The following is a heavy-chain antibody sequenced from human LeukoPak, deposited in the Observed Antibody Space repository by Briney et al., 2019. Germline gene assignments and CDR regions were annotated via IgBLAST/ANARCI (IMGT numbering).Heavy chain of an antibody. CDR3: WSVDHRGGDYSSGN. D-gene: IGHD4-17*01. V-gene: IGHV1-2*02. CDR2: INPINGDT. CDR1: GYRFTGYY. Sequence: GASVKVSCKASGYRFTGYYMHWVRQAPGQGLEWMGWINPINGDTIYAQKFRGRVTVTRDTSITTAYMELSRLRSDDTAVYYWWSVDHRGGDYSSGNGGQGTLITVSS. J-gene: IGHJ1*01.